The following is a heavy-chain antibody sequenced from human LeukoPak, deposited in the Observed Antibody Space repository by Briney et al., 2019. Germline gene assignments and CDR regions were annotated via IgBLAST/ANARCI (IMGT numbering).Heavy chain of an antibody. D-gene: IGHD6-13*01. CDR2: IVPIFGTA. CDR1: GGTFSSYA. Sequence: SVKVSCKASGGTFSSYAISWVRQAPGQGLEWMGGIVPIFGTANYAQKFQGRVTITADKSTSTAHMELSSLRSEDTAVYYCARSSIIAAAGPYYFDYWGQGTLVTVSS. CDR3: ARSSIIAAAGPYYFDY. V-gene: IGHV1-69*06. J-gene: IGHJ4*02.